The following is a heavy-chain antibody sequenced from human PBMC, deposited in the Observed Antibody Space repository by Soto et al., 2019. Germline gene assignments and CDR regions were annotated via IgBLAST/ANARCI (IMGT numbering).Heavy chain of an antibody. CDR2: ISSSGSTA. V-gene: IGHV3-48*03. D-gene: IGHD3-10*01. J-gene: IGHJ4*02. CDR1: GFTFSRFE. Sequence: GGSLRLSYAASGFTFSRFELHWVRQAPGKGLEWISYISSSGSTAYYASPVEGRFTISRDNANNSVYLQMDSLRAEDTALYYCTRAAWFPYLSFYWGQGALVTVSS. CDR3: TRAAWFPYLSFY.